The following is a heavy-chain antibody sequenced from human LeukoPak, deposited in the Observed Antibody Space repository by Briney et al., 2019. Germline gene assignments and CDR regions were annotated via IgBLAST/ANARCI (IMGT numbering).Heavy chain of an antibody. D-gene: IGHD2-2*01. J-gene: IGHJ5*02. CDR3: ARRVIVVVPAAFNWFDP. CDR1: GGSISSSSYY. Sequence: KPSETLSLTCTVSGGSISSSSYYWGWIRQPPGKGLEWIGSIYYSGSTYYNPSLKSRVTISVDTSKNQFSLKLSSVTAADKAAYYCARRVIVVVPAAFNWFDPWGQGTLVTVSS. CDR2: IYYSGST. V-gene: IGHV4-39*01.